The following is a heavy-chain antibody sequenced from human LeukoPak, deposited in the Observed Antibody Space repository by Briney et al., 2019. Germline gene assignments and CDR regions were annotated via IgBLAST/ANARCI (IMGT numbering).Heavy chain of an antibody. CDR1: GYTFTGYY. D-gene: IGHD6-13*01. Sequence: ASVKVSCKASGYTFTGYYMHWVRQAPGQGLEWMGWINPNSGGTNYAQKFQGRVTMTRDTSISTAYMELSRLRSDDTAVYYCARGSRARGYSSSWYGPLGHWGQGTLVTVSS. V-gene: IGHV1-2*02. CDR2: INPNSGGT. J-gene: IGHJ4*02. CDR3: ARGSRARGYSSSWYGPLGH.